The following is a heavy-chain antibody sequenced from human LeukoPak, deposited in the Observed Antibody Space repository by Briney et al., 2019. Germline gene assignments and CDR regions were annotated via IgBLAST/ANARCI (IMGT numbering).Heavy chain of an antibody. CDR3: AREGSSSGWPFDY. D-gene: IGHD6-19*01. V-gene: IGHV3-66*01. CDR1: GFTVSSNY. J-gene: IGHJ4*02. Sequence: GGSLRLSCAASGFTVSSNYMSWVRQAPGKGLEWVSVIYSGGSTYYADSVKGRFTISRDNSKNTLYLQMNGLRAEDTAVYYCAREGSSSGWPFDYWGQGTLVTVSS. CDR2: IYSGGST.